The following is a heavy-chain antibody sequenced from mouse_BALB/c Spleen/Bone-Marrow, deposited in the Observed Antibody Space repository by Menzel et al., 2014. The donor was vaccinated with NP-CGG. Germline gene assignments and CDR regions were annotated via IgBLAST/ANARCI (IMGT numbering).Heavy chain of an antibody. D-gene: IGHD2-14*01. J-gene: IGHJ3*01. CDR1: GFTFSSYD. V-gene: IGHV5-6-3*01. Sequence: VQLKESGGVLVQPGGSLKLSCAASGFTFSSYDTSWVRQTPDKRLELVATINTNGGTTYYPDSVKGRFTISRDNAKSTLYLQMSSLKSADTAIYYCARNRYDWFAYWGQGTLVTVSA. CDR2: INTNGGTT. CDR3: ARNRYDWFAY.